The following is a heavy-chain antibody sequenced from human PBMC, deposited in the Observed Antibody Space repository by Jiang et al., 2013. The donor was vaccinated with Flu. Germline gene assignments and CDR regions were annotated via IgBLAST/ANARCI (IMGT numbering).Heavy chain of an antibody. V-gene: IGHV1-18*01. CDR1: GYTFTSYG. CDR2: ISAYNGNT. CDR3: ARGGDGYNFRDTSTPATLTDY. Sequence: SGAEVKKPGASVKASCKASGYTFTSYGISWVRQAPGQGLEWMGWISAYNGNTNYAQKLQGRVTMTTDTSTSTAYMELRSLRSDDTAVYYCARGGDGYNFRDTSTPATLTDYWGQGTLVTVSS. D-gene: IGHD5-24*01. J-gene: IGHJ4*02.